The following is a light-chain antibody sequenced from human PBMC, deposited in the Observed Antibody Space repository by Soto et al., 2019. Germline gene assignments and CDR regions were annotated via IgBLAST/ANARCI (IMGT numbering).Light chain of an antibody. J-gene: IGKJ1*01. CDR1: QSVLYSSNNKNY. Sequence: DIVMTQSPDSLAVSLGERATINCKSSQSVLYSSNNKNYLAWYPQEPGQPPKALIYWASTRESGVPDRFSGSGSGTDFTLTISSLQAEDVAVYYCQQYYTTPWTFGQGTKVDIK. CDR2: WAS. V-gene: IGKV4-1*01. CDR3: QQYYTTPWT.